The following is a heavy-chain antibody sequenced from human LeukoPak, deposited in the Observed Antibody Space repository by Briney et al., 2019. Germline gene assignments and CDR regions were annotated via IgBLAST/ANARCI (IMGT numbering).Heavy chain of an antibody. CDR1: GFTFRSYT. J-gene: IGHJ3*02. CDR3: ARGGDYVLEAFDI. Sequence: GGSLRLSCAASGFTFRSYTMNWVRQAPGKGLEWVSSISTSSSSINYADSLKGRFTISRDNAKNSLYLQMNSLRAEDTAVYYCARGGDYVLEAFDIWGQGTMVTVSS. D-gene: IGHD4-17*01. CDR2: ISTSSSSI. V-gene: IGHV3-21*01.